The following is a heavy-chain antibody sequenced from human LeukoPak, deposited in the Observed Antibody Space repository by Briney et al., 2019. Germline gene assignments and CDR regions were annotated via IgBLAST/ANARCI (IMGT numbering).Heavy chain of an antibody. J-gene: IGHJ3*01. V-gene: IGHV1-2*02. CDR2: INPKSGGT. CDR1: GYTFTGYY. D-gene: IGHD1-1*01. Sequence: ASVKVSCKASGYTFTGYYMHWVRQAPGQGPEWMGWINPKSGGTKYGQKFHGRVTMTRDTSISTAYMELSRLRSDDTAVYYCVRVNEGVVSREGRYYEAFDLWGQGTKVTVSS. CDR3: VRVNEGVVSREGRYYEAFDL.